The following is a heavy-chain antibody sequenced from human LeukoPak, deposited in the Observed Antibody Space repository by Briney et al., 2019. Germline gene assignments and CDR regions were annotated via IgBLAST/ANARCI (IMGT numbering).Heavy chain of an antibody. CDR3: ATSQHTYGENWFDP. CDR2: IIPIFGTA. V-gene: IGHV1-69*06. Sequence: GASVKVSCKASGGTFSSYAISWVRQAPGQGLEWMGGIIPIFGTANYAQKFQGRVTITADKSTSTAYMELSSLRSEDTAVYYCATSQHTYGENWFDPWGQGTLVTVSS. J-gene: IGHJ5*02. D-gene: IGHD5-18*01. CDR1: GGTFSSYA.